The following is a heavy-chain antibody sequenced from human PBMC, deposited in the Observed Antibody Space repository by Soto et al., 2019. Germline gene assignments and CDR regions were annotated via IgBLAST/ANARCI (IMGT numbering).Heavy chain of an antibody. CDR3: AKDFGYGGYAHVSYAFDI. Sequence: EVQLVESGGGLVQPGRSLRLSCAASGFTFDDYAMHWVRQAPGKGLEWVSGISWNSGSIGYADSVKGRFTISRDNAKNSLYLQMNSLRAEDTALYYCAKDFGYGGYAHVSYAFDIWGQGTMVTVSS. J-gene: IGHJ3*02. CDR1: GFTFDDYA. D-gene: IGHD4-17*01. V-gene: IGHV3-9*01. CDR2: ISWNSGSI.